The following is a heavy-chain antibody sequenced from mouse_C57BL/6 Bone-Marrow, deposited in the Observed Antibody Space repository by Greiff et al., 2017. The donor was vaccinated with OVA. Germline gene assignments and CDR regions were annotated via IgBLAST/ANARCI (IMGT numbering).Heavy chain of an antibody. Sequence: EVQLQQSGPELVKPGASVKISCKASGYTFTDYYMNWVKQSHGKSLEWIGDINPNNGGTSYNQKFKGKATLTVDKSSSTAYMELRSLTSEDSAVYYCAGITTFDYWGQGTTLTVSS. V-gene: IGHV1-26*01. CDR3: AGITTFDY. CDR1: GYTFTDYY. CDR2: INPNNGGT. D-gene: IGHD1-1*01. J-gene: IGHJ2*01.